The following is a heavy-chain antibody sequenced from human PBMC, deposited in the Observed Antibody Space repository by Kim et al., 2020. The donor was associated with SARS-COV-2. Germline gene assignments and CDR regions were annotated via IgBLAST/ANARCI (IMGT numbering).Heavy chain of an antibody. CDR3: SAYPALSYFDY. J-gene: IGHJ4*02. CDR2: ISGSGGST. D-gene: IGHD2-2*01. CDR1: GFTFSCYA. Sequence: GGSLRLSCAASGFTFSCYAMSWVRQAPGKGLEWVSAISGSGGSTYYADSMKGRFTVSRDNSKNTLYLQMNSLRAEDTALYYCSAYPALSYFDYWGQGTLVTVSS. V-gene: IGHV3-23*01.